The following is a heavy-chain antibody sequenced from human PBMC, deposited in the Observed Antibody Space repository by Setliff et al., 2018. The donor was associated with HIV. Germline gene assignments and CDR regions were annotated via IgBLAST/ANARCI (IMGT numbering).Heavy chain of an antibody. CDR2: IKYEGSEK. D-gene: IGHD6-13*01. V-gene: IGHV3-7*03. J-gene: IGHJ4*02. CDR1: GFTFSNYA. Sequence: GGSLRLSCEASGFTFSNYAMSWVRQAPGKGLEWVANIKYEGSEKYYVDSVKGRLTISRDNAKNSLYLQMNSLRAEDTAVYYCAKDHATSSWFTALLDYWGQGALVTVSS. CDR3: AKDHATSSWFTALLDY.